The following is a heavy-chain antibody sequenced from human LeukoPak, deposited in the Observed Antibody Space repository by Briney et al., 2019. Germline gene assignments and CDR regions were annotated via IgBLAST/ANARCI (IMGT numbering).Heavy chain of an antibody. J-gene: IGHJ6*02. CDR3: ARDDIVATNYYYYYGMDV. V-gene: IGHV1-18*01. CDR2: ISAYNGNT. D-gene: IGHD5-12*01. CDR1: GYTFTSYG. Sequence: ASVKVSCKASGYTFTSYGISWVRQAPGQGLEWMGWISAYNGNTNYAQKLQGRVTMTTDTSTSTAYMELRSLRSDDTAVYYCARDDIVATNYYYYYGMDVWGQGTTVTVSS.